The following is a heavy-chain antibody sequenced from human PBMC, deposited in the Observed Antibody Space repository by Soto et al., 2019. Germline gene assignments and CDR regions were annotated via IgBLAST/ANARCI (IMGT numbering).Heavy chain of an antibody. J-gene: IGHJ6*03. CDR2: INHSGST. Sequence: SETLSLTCAVYGGSFSGYYWSWIRQPPGKGLEWIGEINHSGSTNYNPSLKSRVTISVDTSKNQFSLKLSSVTAADTAVYYCARAIFVVVPAAMYYYYYMDVWGKGTTVTVSS. CDR3: ARAIFVVVPAAMYYYYYMDV. V-gene: IGHV4-34*01. CDR1: GGSFSGYY. D-gene: IGHD2-2*01.